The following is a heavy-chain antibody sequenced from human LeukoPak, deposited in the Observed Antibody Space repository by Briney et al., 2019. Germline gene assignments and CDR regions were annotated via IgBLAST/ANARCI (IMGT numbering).Heavy chain of an antibody. D-gene: IGHD5-18*01. CDR1: GGAFSSYA. Sequence: ASVKVSCKASGGAFSSYAISWVRQAPGQGLEWMGGIIPIFGTANYAQKFQGRVTITADKSTSTAYMELSSLRSEDTAVYYCARVSLLSEYGYGPEDYWGQGTLVTVSS. J-gene: IGHJ4*02. CDR2: IIPIFGTA. V-gene: IGHV1-69*06. CDR3: ARVSLLSEYGYGPEDY.